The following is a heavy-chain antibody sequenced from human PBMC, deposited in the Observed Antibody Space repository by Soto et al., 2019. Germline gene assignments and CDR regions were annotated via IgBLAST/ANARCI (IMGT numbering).Heavy chain of an antibody. D-gene: IGHD6-19*01. Sequence: ASVKVSCKVSGYTLTELSMHWVRQAPGKGLEWMGGFDPEDGETIYAQKFQGRVTMTEDTSTDTAYMELSSLRSEDTAVYYCATFPPGSGRYRNAIHSWGQAIMVSVSS. V-gene: IGHV1-24*01. CDR3: ATFPPGSGRYRNAIHS. CDR1: GYTLTELS. CDR2: FDPEDGET. J-gene: IGHJ3*02.